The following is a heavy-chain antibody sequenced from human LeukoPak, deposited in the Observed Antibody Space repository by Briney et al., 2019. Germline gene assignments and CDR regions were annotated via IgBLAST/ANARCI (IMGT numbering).Heavy chain of an antibody. CDR3: ARENCNGDCYSDY. CDR2: ISGSGGST. D-gene: IGHD2-21*01. V-gene: IGHV3-23*01. CDR1: GFTFSSYA. Sequence: GGSLRLSCAASGFTFSSYAMSWVRQAPGKGLEWVSAISGSGGSTYYADSVKGRFTISRDNSKNTLYLQMGSLRAEDMAVYYCARENCNGDCYSDYWGQGTLVTVSS. J-gene: IGHJ4*02.